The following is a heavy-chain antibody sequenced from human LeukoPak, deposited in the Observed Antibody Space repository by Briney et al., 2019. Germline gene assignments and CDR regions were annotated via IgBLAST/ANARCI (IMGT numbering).Heavy chain of an antibody. CDR1: GFTFSSYG. Sequence: GGSLRLSCAASGFTFSSYGMHWVRQAPGKGLEWVAVISYDGSNKYYADSVKGRFTISRDNSKNTLYLQMNSLRAEDTAVYYCADTAMTKNDYWGQGTLVTVSS. V-gene: IGHV3-30*03. CDR2: ISYDGSNK. CDR3: ADTAMTKNDY. D-gene: IGHD5-18*01. J-gene: IGHJ4*02.